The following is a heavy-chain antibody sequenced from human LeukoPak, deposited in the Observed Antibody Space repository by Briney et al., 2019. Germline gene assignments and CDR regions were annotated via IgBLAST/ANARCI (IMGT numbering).Heavy chain of an antibody. Sequence: ASVQVSCKASGYSFSIYGIAWARQAPGQGLEYLGWISASDGTTNYAQKVQDRVTMTTDTSTSTAYLELRSLRSEDTAVYYCARCGAAVTTHFSHWGQGTLVTVSS. D-gene: IGHD4-17*01. CDR1: GYSFSIYG. V-gene: IGHV1-18*01. CDR2: ISASDGTT. CDR3: ARCGAAVTTHFSH. J-gene: IGHJ4*02.